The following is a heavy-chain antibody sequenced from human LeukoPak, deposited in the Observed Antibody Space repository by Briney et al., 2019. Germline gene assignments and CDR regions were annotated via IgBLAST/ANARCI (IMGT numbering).Heavy chain of an antibody. Sequence: GGSLRLSCAASGLPFSINYMRWVRESPGKGLEWVSVICSGGSTYYADSVKGRFTIFRDNSKNTLYLQMNSLRAEDTAVYYCARDGGAVAGTVDAFDIWGQGTMVTVSS. V-gene: IGHV3-66*01. CDR2: ICSGGST. D-gene: IGHD6-19*01. CDR3: ARDGGAVAGTVDAFDI. J-gene: IGHJ3*02. CDR1: GLPFSINY.